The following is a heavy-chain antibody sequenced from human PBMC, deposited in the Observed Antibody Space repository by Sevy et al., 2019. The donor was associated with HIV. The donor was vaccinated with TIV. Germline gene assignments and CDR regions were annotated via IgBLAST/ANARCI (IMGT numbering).Heavy chain of an antibody. V-gene: IGHV1-2*02. D-gene: IGHD2-2*01. CDR3: ARGLYCSRTSCLYYYYYGMDV. J-gene: IGHJ6*02. CDR2: INPNRGGT. CDR1: GYTFTGYY. Sequence: ASVKVSCKASGYTFTGYYMHWVRQAPGQGLEWMGWINPNRGGTNYAQKFQGRVTMTRDTSISTAYMELSRLRSDDTAVYYCARGLYCSRTSCLYYYYYGMDVWGQGTTVTVSS.